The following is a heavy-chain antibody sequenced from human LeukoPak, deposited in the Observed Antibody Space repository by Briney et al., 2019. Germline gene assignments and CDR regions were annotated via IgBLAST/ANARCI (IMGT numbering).Heavy chain of an antibody. D-gene: IGHD4-23*01. V-gene: IGHV4-34*01. Sequence: SETLPLTCAVYGGSFSGYYWSWIRQPPGKGLEWIGEINHSGSTNYNPSLKSRVTISVDTSKNQFSLKLSSVTAADTAVYYCARGPYGGDFDYWGQGTLVTVSS. CDR2: INHSGST. CDR1: GGSFSGYY. J-gene: IGHJ4*02. CDR3: ARGPYGGDFDY.